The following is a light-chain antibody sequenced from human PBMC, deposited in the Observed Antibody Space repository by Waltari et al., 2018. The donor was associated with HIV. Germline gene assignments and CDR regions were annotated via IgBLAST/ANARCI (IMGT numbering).Light chain of an antibody. CDR2: GAS. Sequence: AIRMTQSPSSFSASTGDRVTITCRASQDISSYLAWYQQKPGKAPKVLIYGASTLESGVPSRFSGSGSGTDFTLTISCLQSEDFATYYCQQYSTFPLTFGGGTKVDIK. CDR3: QQYSTFPLT. V-gene: IGKV1-8*01. CDR1: QDISSY. J-gene: IGKJ4*01.